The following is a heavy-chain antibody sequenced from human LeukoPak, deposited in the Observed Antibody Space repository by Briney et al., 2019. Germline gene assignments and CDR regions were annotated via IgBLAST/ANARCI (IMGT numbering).Heavy chain of an antibody. Sequence: SETLSLTCTVSAGSIRSYHWNWNRQSPGRGLEWIGYIYYTGSSNYSPSLKSRVTMSVDTSKSQFSLRLSSVTASDTAVYYCARWDDSSRSFEDWGQGTLVTVSS. CDR2: IYYTGSS. D-gene: IGHD3-22*01. CDR1: AGSIRSYH. CDR3: ARWDDSSRSFED. J-gene: IGHJ4*02. V-gene: IGHV4-59*08.